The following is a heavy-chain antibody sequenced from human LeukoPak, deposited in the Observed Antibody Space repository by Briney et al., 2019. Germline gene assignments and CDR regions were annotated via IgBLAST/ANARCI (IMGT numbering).Heavy chain of an antibody. V-gene: IGHV3-30*18. D-gene: IGHD3-22*01. CDR2: ISYDANGK. CDR1: GFTFSEFG. J-gene: IGHJ3*02. CDR3: ANAPHYSDSSGYPGI. Sequence: PGGSLRLSCAASGFTFSEFGMHWVRQAPDKGPEWVATISYDANGKYYADSVKGRFTISRDNSQNTLYLQMNSLRVEDTAVYYCANAPHYSDSSGYPGIWGQGTTVTVSS.